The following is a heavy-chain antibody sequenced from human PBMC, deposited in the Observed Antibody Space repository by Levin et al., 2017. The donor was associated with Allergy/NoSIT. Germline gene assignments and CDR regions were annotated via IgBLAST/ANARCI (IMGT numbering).Heavy chain of an antibody. Sequence: GESLKISCAASGFTFSSFSMNWVRQAPGKGLEWVSSISSSSSYIYYVDSVKGRFTISRDNAKNSLYLQMNSLRAEDTALYYCARAGYSSGRDAFDIWGQGTMVTVS. CDR1: GFTFSSFS. CDR2: ISSSSSYI. D-gene: IGHD6-19*01. V-gene: IGHV3-21*01. CDR3: ARAGYSSGRDAFDI. J-gene: IGHJ3*02.